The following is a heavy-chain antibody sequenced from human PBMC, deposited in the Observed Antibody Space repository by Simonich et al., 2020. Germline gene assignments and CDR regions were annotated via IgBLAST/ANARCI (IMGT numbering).Heavy chain of an antibody. D-gene: IGHD5-12*01. Sequence: QPGGSLRLSCAASGFTFSSYEMNWVRQAPGKGLEWDSYISRSGSTIYYADSVKGRFTISRDNAKNSLYLQMNSLRAEDTAVYYCAREKWLRFAFDIWGQGTMVTVSS. CDR1: GFTFSSYE. CDR2: ISRSGSTI. J-gene: IGHJ3*02. V-gene: IGHV3-48*03. CDR3: AREKWLRFAFDI.